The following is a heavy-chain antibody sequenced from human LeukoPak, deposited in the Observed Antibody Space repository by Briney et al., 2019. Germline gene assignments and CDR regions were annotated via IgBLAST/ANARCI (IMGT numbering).Heavy chain of an antibody. CDR2: IRQDGNEK. V-gene: IGHV3-7*01. CDR1: GFTFSSYW. J-gene: IGHJ1*01. D-gene: IGHD3-22*01. Sequence: GGSLRLSCAASGFTFSSYWKIWIRQAPGKGLEWVANIRQDGNEKYYVASVRGRFTISRDNAQKSLYLQMNSQRAEDTAVYYCARENYYDSSGYYQAEYFQHWGQGTLVTVSS. CDR3: ARENYYDSSGYYQAEYFQH.